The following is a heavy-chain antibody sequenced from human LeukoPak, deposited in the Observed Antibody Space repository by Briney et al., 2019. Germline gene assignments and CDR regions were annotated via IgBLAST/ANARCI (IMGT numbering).Heavy chain of an antibody. CDR2: IYSGGST. J-gene: IGHJ4*02. V-gene: IGHV4-4*07. D-gene: IGHD6-19*01. CDR1: GGSISSYY. CDR3: ARGPRSGWGYFDY. Sequence: SETLSLTCTVSGGSISSYYWSWIRQPAGKGLEWIGRIYSGGSTNYNPSLRSRVTMSVDTSKNQFSLKLTSMTAADTAVYYCARGPRSGWGYFDYWGQGTLVIVSS.